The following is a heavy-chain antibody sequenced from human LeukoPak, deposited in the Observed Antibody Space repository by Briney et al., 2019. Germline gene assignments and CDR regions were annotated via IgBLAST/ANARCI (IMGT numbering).Heavy chain of an antibody. CDR2: ISYDGSNK. J-gene: IGHJ4*02. CDR1: GFTFSSYA. V-gene: IGHV3-30*18. Sequence: GGSLRLSCAASGFTFSSYAMSWVRQAPGKGLEWVAVISYDGSNKYYADSVKGRFTISRDNSKNTLYLQMNSLRAEDTAVYYCAKGYDYSNFFDYWGQGTLVTVSS. D-gene: IGHD4-11*01. CDR3: AKGYDYSNFFDY.